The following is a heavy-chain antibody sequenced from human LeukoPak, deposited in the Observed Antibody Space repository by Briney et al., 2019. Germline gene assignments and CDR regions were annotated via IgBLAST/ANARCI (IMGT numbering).Heavy chain of an antibody. CDR2: TSGSGGST. J-gene: IGHJ4*02. Sequence: GGSLRLSCAASGFTFSSNAMNWVRQAPGKGLEWVSGTSGSGGSTYSADSVKGRFTISRDNSKKTVYLQMNSLRAEDTAVYYCAKDRGLVGSTPSNFDYWGQGTLVTVSS. CDR3: AKDRGLVGSTPSNFDY. V-gene: IGHV3-23*01. D-gene: IGHD1-26*01. CDR1: GFTFSSNA.